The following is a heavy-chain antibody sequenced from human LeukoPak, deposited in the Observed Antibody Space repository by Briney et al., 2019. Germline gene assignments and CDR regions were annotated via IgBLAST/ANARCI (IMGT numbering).Heavy chain of an antibody. Sequence: ASVKVSCKTSGGTFSSHSISWVRQATGQGLEWMGWMNPNSGNTGYAQKFQGRVTMTRNTSISTAYMELSSLRSEDTAVYYCARAGGYCGRISCPYYFDYWGQGSLVAVSS. CDR2: MNPNSGNT. CDR3: ARAGGYCGRISCPYYFDY. D-gene: IGHD2-15*01. CDR1: GGTFSSHS. V-gene: IGHV1-8*01. J-gene: IGHJ4*02.